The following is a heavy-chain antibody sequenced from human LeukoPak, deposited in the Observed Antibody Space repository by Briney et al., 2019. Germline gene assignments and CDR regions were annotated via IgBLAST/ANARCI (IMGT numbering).Heavy chain of an antibody. CDR2: ISSSGSTI. CDR3: ARVGRGSRTEWFDP. J-gene: IGHJ5*02. Sequence: GGSLRLSCAASGFTFSDYYMSWIRQAPGKGLEWVSYISSSGSTIYYADSVKGRFTISRDNAKNSLYLQLNSLRAEDTAVYYCARVGRGSRTEWFDPWGQGTLVTVSS. CDR1: GFTFSDYY. D-gene: IGHD2-15*01. V-gene: IGHV3-11*04.